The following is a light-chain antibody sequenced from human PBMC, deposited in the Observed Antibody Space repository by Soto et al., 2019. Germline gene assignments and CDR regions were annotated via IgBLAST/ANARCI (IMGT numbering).Light chain of an antibody. CDR1: QGISSA. J-gene: IGKJ4*01. V-gene: IGKV1D-13*01. Sequence: AILLTQSPSSLSASVGDRVTITCRASQGISSALAWYQQKPGKAPKLLIYDASTLESGVPSRFSGSGSGTDFTLTISSLQPEDFATYYCQQYDNLLTFGGGTKVEIK. CDR2: DAS. CDR3: QQYDNLLT.